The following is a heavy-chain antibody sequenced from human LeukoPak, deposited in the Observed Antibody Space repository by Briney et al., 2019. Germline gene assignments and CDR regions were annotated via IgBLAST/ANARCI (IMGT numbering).Heavy chain of an antibody. CDR3: ASEVIVVVVAATPHAFDI. V-gene: IGHV3-30*02. Sequence: GGSLRLSCAASGFTFSSYGMHWVRQAPGKGLEWVAFIRYDGSNKYYADPVKGRFTISRDNSKNTLYLQMNSLRAEDTAVYYCASEVIVVVVAATPHAFDIWGQGTMVTVSS. CDR1: GFTFSSYG. J-gene: IGHJ3*02. CDR2: IRYDGSNK. D-gene: IGHD2-15*01.